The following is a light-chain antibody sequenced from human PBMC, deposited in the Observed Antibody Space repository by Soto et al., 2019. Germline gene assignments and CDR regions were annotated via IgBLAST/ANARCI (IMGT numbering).Light chain of an antibody. CDR3: QQYGSSPWT. J-gene: IGKJ1*01. Sequence: EIVLTQSPGTLSLSPGDRATLSCRASQSVSSSYLAWYQQKPVQAPRLLIYGASSRATGIPDRFSGSGSGTDFTLTISRLEPEDFAVYYCQQYGSSPWTFGQGTKVEIK. CDR2: GAS. V-gene: IGKV3-20*01. CDR1: QSVSSSY.